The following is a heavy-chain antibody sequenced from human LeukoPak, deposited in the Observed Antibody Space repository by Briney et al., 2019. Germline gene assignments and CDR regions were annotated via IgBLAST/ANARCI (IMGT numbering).Heavy chain of an antibody. J-gene: IGHJ4*02. CDR2: IYPGDSHT. CDR3: ARHDGDYDILTGPAGY. Sequence: GESLKISCKGSGYSFTNNWIGWVRQMPGKGLEWMGIIYPGDSHTRYSPSFQGQVTISADKSISSAYLQWSSLKASDTAIYYCARHDGDYDILTGPAGYWGQGTLVTVSS. V-gene: IGHV5-51*01. CDR1: GYSFTNNW. D-gene: IGHD3-9*01.